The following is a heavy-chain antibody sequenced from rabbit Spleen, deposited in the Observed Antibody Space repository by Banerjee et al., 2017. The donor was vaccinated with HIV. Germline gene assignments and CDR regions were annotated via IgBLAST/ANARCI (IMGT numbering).Heavy chain of an antibody. CDR2: IYGGDGIST. CDR3: ARGSATMTLVITGYYLSL. D-gene: IGHD2-1*01. CDR1: GVSFSFSSY. Sequence: EESGGGLVKPGASLTLTCTASGVSFSFSSYMCWVRQAPGKGLEWIACIYGGDGISTAYASWAKGRFTVSKTSSTTVTLQMTSLTAADTATYFCARGSATMTLVITGYYLSLWGQGTLVTVS. J-gene: IGHJ4*01. V-gene: IGHV1S40*01.